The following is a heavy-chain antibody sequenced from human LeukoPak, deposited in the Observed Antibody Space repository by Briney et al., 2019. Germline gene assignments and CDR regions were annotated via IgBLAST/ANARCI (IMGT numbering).Heavy chain of an antibody. CDR1: GGTFSSYA. CDR3: ARAKGYYYGSGSFNWFDP. CDR2: IILIFGTA. J-gene: IGHJ5*02. D-gene: IGHD3-10*01. Sequence: GASVKVSCKASGGTFSSYAISWVRQAPGQGLEWMGGIILIFGTANYAQKFQGRVTITADESTSTAYMELSSLRSEDTAVYYCARAKGYYYGSGSFNWFDPWGQGTLFTVSS. V-gene: IGHV1-69*13.